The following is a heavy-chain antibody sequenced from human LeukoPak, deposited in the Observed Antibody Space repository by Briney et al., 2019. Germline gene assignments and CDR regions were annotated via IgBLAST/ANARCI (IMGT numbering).Heavy chain of an antibody. CDR2: IYYSGST. CDR1: GGSISSGGYY. Sequence: SETLSLTCTVSGGSISSGGYYWSWIRQHPGKGLEWIGYIYYSGSTYYNPSLKSRVTISVDTSKNQFSLKLSSVTAADTAVYYCARAPSGIAVAPFDYWGQGTLVTVSS. D-gene: IGHD6-19*01. V-gene: IGHV4-31*03. CDR3: ARAPSGIAVAPFDY. J-gene: IGHJ4*02.